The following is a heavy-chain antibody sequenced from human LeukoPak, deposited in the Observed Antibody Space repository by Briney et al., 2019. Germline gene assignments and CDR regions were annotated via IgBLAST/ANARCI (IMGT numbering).Heavy chain of an antibody. Sequence: SETLSLTCAVYGGSFSGYYWSWIRQPPGKGLEWIGEINHSGSTNYNPSLKSRVTISVDTSKNQFSLKLSSVTAADTAVYYCASVGWDRRLYYWGQGTLVTVSS. CDR3: ASVGWDRRLYY. D-gene: IGHD1-26*01. CDR2: INHSGST. CDR1: GGSFSGYY. V-gene: IGHV4-34*01. J-gene: IGHJ4*02.